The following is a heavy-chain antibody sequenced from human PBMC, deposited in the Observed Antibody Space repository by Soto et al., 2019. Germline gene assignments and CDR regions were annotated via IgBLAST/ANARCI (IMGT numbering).Heavy chain of an antibody. CDR2: IYSGGST. D-gene: IGHD3-10*01. CDR1: GFTVSSNY. CDR3: ARDPGRWLQYAQD. V-gene: IGHV3-66*01. Sequence: EVQLVESGGGLVQPGGSLRLSCAASGFTVSSNYMSWVRQAPGKGLEWVSVIYSGGSTYYADSVKGRFTISRDNSKNTLYLQMNSLRAEDTAVYYCARDPGRWLQYAQDWGQGTLVTVSS. J-gene: IGHJ4*02.